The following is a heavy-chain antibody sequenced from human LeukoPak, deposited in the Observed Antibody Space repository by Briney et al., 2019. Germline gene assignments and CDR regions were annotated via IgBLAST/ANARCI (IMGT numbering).Heavy chain of an antibody. CDR3: ARHAPYSRRISDNWFDP. V-gene: IGHV5-51*01. D-gene: IGHD6-13*01. CDR1: GYSFTSYW. CDR2: IYPGDSDT. J-gene: IGHJ5*02. Sequence: GESLKISCKGSGYSFTSYWIAWVRQMPGKGLEWMGIIYPGDSDTRYSPSFQGQVTISADKSISTAYLQWSSLKASDTAMYYCARHAPYSRRISDNWFDPWGQGTLVTVSS.